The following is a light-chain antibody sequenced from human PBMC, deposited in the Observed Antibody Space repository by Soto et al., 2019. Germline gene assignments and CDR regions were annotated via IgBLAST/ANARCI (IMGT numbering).Light chain of an antibody. CDR2: EAS. CDR3: QQSKRYPYL. J-gene: IGKJ2*01. Sequence: DIQMTQSPSTLSASVGDRVTMTCRASQTLSGRAWYQQKPGKAPKVLIYEASNLETGVPSRFSGSGSGTEFTLTITSLQPDDFATYYCQQSKRYPYLFGWGTKLEIK. CDR1: QTLSGR. V-gene: IGKV1-5*03.